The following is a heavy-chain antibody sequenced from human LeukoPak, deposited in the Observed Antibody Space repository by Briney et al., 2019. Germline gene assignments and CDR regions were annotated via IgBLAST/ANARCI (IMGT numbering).Heavy chain of an antibody. D-gene: IGHD3-10*01. Sequence: PSETLSLTCAVSGYSISSGYYWGWSRQPPGKGVGWIGSIYHSGSTYYNPSLKSRVTILVDTSKNQFSLKLSSVTAADTAVYYCARLESGYYGSGSPDYWGQGTLVTVSS. CDR3: ARLESGYYGSGSPDY. CDR2: IYHSGST. V-gene: IGHV4-38-2*01. CDR1: GYSISSGYY. J-gene: IGHJ4*02.